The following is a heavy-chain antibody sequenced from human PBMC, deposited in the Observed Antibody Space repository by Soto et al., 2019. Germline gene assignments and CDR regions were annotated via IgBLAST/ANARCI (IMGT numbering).Heavy chain of an antibody. J-gene: IGHJ4*02. CDR2: ISSSGSTI. D-gene: IGHD3-22*01. CDR1: GFTFSDYY. CDR3: ARDLGYDSVSTVGGDY. V-gene: IGHV3-11*01. Sequence: QVQLVESGGGLVKPGGSLRLSCAASGFTFSDYYMSWIRQAPGKGLEWVSYISSSGSTIYYADSVKGRFTISRDNAKNELYLKMNSLRAEDTAVYYCARDLGYDSVSTVGGDYWGQGTLVTVSS.